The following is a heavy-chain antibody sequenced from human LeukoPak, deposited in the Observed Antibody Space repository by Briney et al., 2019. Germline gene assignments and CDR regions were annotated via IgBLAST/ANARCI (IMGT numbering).Heavy chain of an antibody. D-gene: IGHD3-10*01. Sequence: GASVKVSCKASGYTFTGCYMHWVRQAPGQGLEWMGWINPNSGGTNYAQKFQGRVTMTKDTSISTAYMEPSRPRSDDTAVYYCARDLEWLGELTDYWGQGTLVTVSS. CDR3: ARDLEWLGELTDY. CDR2: INPNSGGT. V-gene: IGHV1-2*02. J-gene: IGHJ4*02. CDR1: GYTFTGCY.